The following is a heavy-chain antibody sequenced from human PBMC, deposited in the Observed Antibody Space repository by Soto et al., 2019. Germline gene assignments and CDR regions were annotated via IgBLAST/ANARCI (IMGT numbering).Heavy chain of an antibody. CDR2: LGAGGDT. CDR3: ARGTMVRGTVDPGSSGPLDF. J-gene: IGHJ4*02. Sequence: EVQLVESGGGLVQPGGSLRLACAASGFSVSTYDMHWVRQVTGKGLEWVSTLGAGGDTHFPDSVQGRFTISREDGKNSLYLQMNSLRAGDTAVYYCARGTMVRGTVDPGSSGPLDFWGQGTLVAVSS. V-gene: IGHV3-13*01. D-gene: IGHD3-10*01. CDR1: GFSVSTYD.